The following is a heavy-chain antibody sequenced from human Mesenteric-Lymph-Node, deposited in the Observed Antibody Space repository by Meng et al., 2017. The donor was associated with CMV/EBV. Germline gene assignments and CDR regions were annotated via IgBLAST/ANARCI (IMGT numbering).Heavy chain of an antibody. D-gene: IGHD1-1*01. CDR2: INTYSGNT. V-gene: IGHV1-18*01. CDR1: GYTFTSYG. CDR3: ATSTATTSNFGRVWNS. J-gene: IGHJ4*02. Sequence: ASVKVSCKASGYTFTSYGISWVRQAPGQGLEWVGWINTYSGNTIYEQKFQGRITMTADTSTSTAFMELTSLRSDDTAVYYCATSTATTSNFGRVWNSWGQGTEVTVSS.